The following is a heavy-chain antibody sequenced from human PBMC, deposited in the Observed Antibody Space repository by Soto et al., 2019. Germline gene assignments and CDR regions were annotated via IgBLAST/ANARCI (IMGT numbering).Heavy chain of an antibody. D-gene: IGHD3-3*01. CDR1: GFTFSSYA. CDR2: ISGSGGST. Sequence: EVPLLESGGGLVQPGGSLRLSCAASGFTFSSYAMSWVRQAPGKGLEWVSAISGSGGSTYYADSVKGRFTISRDNSKNTLYLQMNSLRAEDTAVYYCAKDSRFLEWLFYWGQGTLVTVSS. CDR3: AKDSRFLEWLFY. J-gene: IGHJ4*02. V-gene: IGHV3-23*01.